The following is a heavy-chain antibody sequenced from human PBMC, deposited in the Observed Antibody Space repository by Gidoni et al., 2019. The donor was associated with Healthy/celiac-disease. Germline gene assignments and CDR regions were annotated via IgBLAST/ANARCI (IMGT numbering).Heavy chain of an antibody. V-gene: IGHV3-9*01. CDR1: GFTFDDYA. CDR2: ISWNSGSL. CDR3: AKDPYGSGSFDY. J-gene: IGHJ4*02. D-gene: IGHD3-10*01. Sequence: EVQLVESGGGLVQPGRSLRLSCAASGFTFDDYAMHWVRQAPGKGLEWVSGISWNSGSLGYADSVKGRFTISRDNAKNSLYLQMNSLRAEDTALYYCAKDPYGSGSFDYWGQGTLVTVSS.